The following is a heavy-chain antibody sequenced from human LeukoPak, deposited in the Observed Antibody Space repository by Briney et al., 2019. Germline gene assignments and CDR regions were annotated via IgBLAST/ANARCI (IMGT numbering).Heavy chain of an antibody. D-gene: IGHD6-19*01. CDR2: IYDSGST. Sequence: SETLSLTCTVSGGSISGYYWSWFRQPPGKGREWIGHIYDSGSTNYNPSLKSRVTMSVDTSKNQFSLNLSSVTAADTAVYYCARGIGWLPDYWGQGTLVSVSS. J-gene: IGHJ4*02. V-gene: IGHV4-59*01. CDR3: ARGIGWLPDY. CDR1: GGSISGYY.